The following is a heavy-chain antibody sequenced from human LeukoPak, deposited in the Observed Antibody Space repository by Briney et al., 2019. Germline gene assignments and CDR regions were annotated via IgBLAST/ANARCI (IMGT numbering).Heavy chain of an antibody. CDR3: AKVFDYYDSSGYHMGAFDI. CDR2: ISSSSSTI. V-gene: IGHV3-48*01. Sequence: GGSLRLSCAASGFTFSSYSMNWVRQAPGKGLEWVSYISSSSSTIYYADSVKGRFTISRDNAKNSLYLQMNSLRAEDTALYYCAKVFDYYDSSGYHMGAFDIWGQGTMVTVSS. CDR1: GFTFSSYS. D-gene: IGHD3-22*01. J-gene: IGHJ3*02.